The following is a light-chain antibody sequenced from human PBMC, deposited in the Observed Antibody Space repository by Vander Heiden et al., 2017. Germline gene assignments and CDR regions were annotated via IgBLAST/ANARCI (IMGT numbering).Light chain of an antibody. Sequence: LTQPASVSGSPGQSITISCTGTSSDVGGYNYVSWYQQHPGKAPKLMIYEVSNRPSGVSNRFSGSKSGNTASLTISGLQAEDEADYYCSSYTSSSTSRYVFGTGTKVTVL. CDR2: EVS. V-gene: IGLV2-14*01. CDR1: SSDVGGYNY. CDR3: SSYTSSSTSRYV. J-gene: IGLJ1*01.